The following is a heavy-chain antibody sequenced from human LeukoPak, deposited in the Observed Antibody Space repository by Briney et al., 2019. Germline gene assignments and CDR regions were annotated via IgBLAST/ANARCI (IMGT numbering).Heavy chain of an antibody. Sequence: GGSLRLSCAASGFTFSSYSMNWVRQAPGKGLEYVSAISSNGGSTYYANSVKGRFTISRDNSKNTLYLQMNSLRAEDTAVYYCAKEASGSYYFDYWGQGTLVTVSS. V-gene: IGHV3-64*01. CDR3: AKEASGSYYFDY. D-gene: IGHD1-26*01. CDR2: ISSNGGST. J-gene: IGHJ4*02. CDR1: GFTFSSYS.